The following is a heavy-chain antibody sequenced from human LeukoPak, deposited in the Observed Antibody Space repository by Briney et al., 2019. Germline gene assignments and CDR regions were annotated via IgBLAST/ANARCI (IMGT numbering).Heavy chain of an antibody. D-gene: IGHD5-12*01. CDR1: GGSISSCY. V-gene: IGHV4-59*08. Sequence: SVTLSLTCTVSGGSISSCYWSWIRQPPGKGLEWIGYIYYSGSTNYNPSLKSRVTISVDTSKNQFSLKLSSVTAADTAVYYCARQRDSGYPDAFDIWGQGTMVTVSS. CDR2: IYYSGST. CDR3: ARQRDSGYPDAFDI. J-gene: IGHJ3*02.